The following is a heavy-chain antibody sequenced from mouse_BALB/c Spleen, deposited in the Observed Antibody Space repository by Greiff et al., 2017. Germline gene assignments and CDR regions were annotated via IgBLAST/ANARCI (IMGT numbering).Heavy chain of an antibody. CDR3: ARSDYGNPYWYFDV. CDR2: ISSGSSTI. J-gene: IGHJ1*01. Sequence: EVNLVESGGGLVQPGGSRKLSCAASGFTFSSFGMHWVRQAPEKGLEWVAYISSGSSTIYYADTVKGRFTIPRDNPKNTLFLQMTSLRSEDTAMYYCARSDYGNPYWYFDVWGAGTTVTVSS. V-gene: IGHV5-17*02. CDR1: GFTFSSFG. D-gene: IGHD2-1*01.